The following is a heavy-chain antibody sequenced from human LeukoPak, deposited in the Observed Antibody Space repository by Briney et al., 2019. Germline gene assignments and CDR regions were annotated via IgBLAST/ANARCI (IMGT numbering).Heavy chain of an antibody. CDR3: ARDSSSSFDY. D-gene: IGHD6-6*01. J-gene: IGHJ4*02. Sequence: GGSLRLSCAASGFIFSKAWMGWVRQAPGKGLEWVSRINSDGSSTSYADSVKGRFTISRDNAKNTLYLQLNSLRAEDTAVYYCARDSSSSFDYWGQGTLVTVSS. V-gene: IGHV3-74*01. CDR2: INSDGSST. CDR1: GFIFSKAW.